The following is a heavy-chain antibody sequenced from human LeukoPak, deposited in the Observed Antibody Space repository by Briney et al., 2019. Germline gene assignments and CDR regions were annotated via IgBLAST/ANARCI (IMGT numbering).Heavy chain of an antibody. CDR3: ARQRLELQRLHWFDP. D-gene: IGHD1-7*01. CDR1: GGSLSGSCF. CDR2: IPYSGIV. V-gene: IGHV4-39*01. J-gene: IGHJ5*02. Sequence: ASETLSLTCTVSGGSLSGSCFWGWIRQPPGKGLEWIGSIPYSGIVYYNPSLRSRVTISVDTSKNQFSLKLSSVTATDTAIYCCARQRLELQRLHWFDPWGQGTLVTVSS.